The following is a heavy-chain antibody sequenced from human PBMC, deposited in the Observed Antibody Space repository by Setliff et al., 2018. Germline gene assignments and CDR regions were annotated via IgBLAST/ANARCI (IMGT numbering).Heavy chain of an antibody. J-gene: IGHJ4*02. D-gene: IGHD5-18*01. CDR1: GLSFSTYW. CDR3: ARDVGYTYGLDF. V-gene: IGHV3-74*01. CDR2: ISSDGSST. Sequence: GGSLRLSCAASGLSFSTYWMYWVRQVPGKGLVWVSRISSDGSSTTYADSVKGRFTISRDNAKNSVFLQMNSLKTEDTAVYYCARDVGYTYGLDFGGQGTLVTVSS.